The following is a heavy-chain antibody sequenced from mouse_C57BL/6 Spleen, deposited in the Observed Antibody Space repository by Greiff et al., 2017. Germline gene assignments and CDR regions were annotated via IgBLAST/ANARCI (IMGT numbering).Heavy chain of an antibody. CDR1: GYSITSGYY. CDR2: ISYDGSN. Sequence: DVQLQESGPGLVKPSPSLSLTCSVTGYSITSGYYWNWIRQFPGNKLEWMGYISYDGSNNYNPSLKNRISITRDTSKNQFFLKLNSVTTEDTATYYCARGGAYWGQGTLVTVSA. CDR3: ARGGAY. V-gene: IGHV3-6*01. J-gene: IGHJ3*01.